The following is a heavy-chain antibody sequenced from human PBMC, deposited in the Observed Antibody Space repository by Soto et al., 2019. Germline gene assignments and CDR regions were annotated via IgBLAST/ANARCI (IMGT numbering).Heavy chain of an antibody. CDR2: IFSNDEK. J-gene: IGHJ4*02. CDR1: GFSLSNARMG. D-gene: IGHD3-22*01. V-gene: IGHV2-26*01. CDR3: ARITSPYYDSSGYYRHFDY. Sequence: QVTLKESGPVLVKPTETLTLTCTVSGFSLSNARMGVSWIRQPPGKALEWLAHIFSNDEKSYSTSLKSRLTISKDTSKSQVVLTMTNMDPVDTATYCCARITSPYYDSSGYYRHFDYWGQGTLVTVSS.